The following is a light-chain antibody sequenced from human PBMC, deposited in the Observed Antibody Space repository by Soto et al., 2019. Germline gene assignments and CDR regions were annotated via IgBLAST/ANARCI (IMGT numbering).Light chain of an antibody. J-gene: IGKJ4*01. V-gene: IGKV3D-15*01. CDR2: GAS. Sequence: EIVLTQSPDTLSLSPGQRATLSCRASQSVSSSYLAWYQQKPGQAPRLLIYGASSRPTGIPARFSGSGSGTEFTLTISSLQSEDFAVYYCQQYSNWPLTFGGGTKVDI. CDR3: QQYSNWPLT. CDR1: QSVSSSY.